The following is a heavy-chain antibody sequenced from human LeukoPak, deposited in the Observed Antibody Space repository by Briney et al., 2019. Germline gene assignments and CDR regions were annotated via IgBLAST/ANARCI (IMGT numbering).Heavy chain of an antibody. Sequence: GESLKISCKGSGYKFNAYWIAWVRQMPGKGLEWMGIIYPDDSDTRYSPSFQGQVTISADKSISTAYLQWSSLKASDTAMYYCARRDYDILTGYAPFDCWGQGTLVTVSS. CDR1: GYKFNAYW. CDR3: ARRDYDILTGYAPFDC. J-gene: IGHJ4*02. D-gene: IGHD3-9*01. CDR2: IYPDDSDT. V-gene: IGHV5-51*01.